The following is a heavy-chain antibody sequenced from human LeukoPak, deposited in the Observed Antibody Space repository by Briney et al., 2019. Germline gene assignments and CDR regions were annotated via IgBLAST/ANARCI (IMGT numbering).Heavy chain of an antibody. CDR3: ARDRRCWFDP. CDR2: IYYSGST. J-gene: IGHJ5*02. Sequence: SETLSLTCTVSGGSISSYYWSWIRQPPGKGLEWIGYIYYSGSTNYNPSLKSRVTISVDTSKNQFSLKLSSVTAADTAVYYCARDRRCWFDPWGQGTLVTVSS. V-gene: IGHV4-59*01. CDR1: GGSISSYY.